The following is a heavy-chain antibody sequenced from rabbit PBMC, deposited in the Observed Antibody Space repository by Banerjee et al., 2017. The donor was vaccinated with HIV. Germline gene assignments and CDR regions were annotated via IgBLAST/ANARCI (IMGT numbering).Heavy chain of an antibody. CDR3: ARAGGYSGDGGTTFAL. Sequence: QEQLEESGGDLVKPGASLTLTCTASGFSFSSRYYMCWVRQAPGKGLEWIACIYGGSNGSTYYANWAKGRFTISKTSSTTVTLQMTSLTAADTATYFCARAGGYSGDGGTTFALWGPAPWSPS. V-gene: IGHV1S45*01. CDR2: IYGGSNGST. D-gene: IGHD7-1*01. J-gene: IGHJ4*01. CDR1: GFSFSSRYY.